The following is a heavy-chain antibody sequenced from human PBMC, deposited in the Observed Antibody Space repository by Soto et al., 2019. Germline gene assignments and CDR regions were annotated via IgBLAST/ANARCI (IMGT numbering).Heavy chain of an antibody. CDR3: AKAPRTIFGVVIPLYYYYGMDV. D-gene: IGHD3-3*01. CDR2: ISGSGGST. CDR1: GFTFSSYA. J-gene: IGHJ6*02. V-gene: IGHV3-23*01. Sequence: GGSLRLSCAASGFTFSSYAMSWVRQAPGKGLEWVSAISGSGGSTYYADSVKGRFTISRDNSKNTLYLQMNSLRAEDTAVYYCAKAPRTIFGVVIPLYYYYGMDVWGQGTTVTVSS.